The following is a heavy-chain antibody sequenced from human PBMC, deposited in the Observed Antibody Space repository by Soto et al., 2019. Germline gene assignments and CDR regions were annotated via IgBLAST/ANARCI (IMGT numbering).Heavy chain of an antibody. CDR3: ARGHTYGTFDY. CDR1: GGSISSYY. V-gene: IGHV4-59*01. J-gene: IGHJ4*02. CDR2: IYDSGST. Sequence: PSETLSLTCTVSGGSISSYYWSWIRQPPGKGLEWIGYIYDSGSTNYNPSLKSQVSISADTSKNHFSLNLSSVTAVDTAVYYCARGHTYGTFDYWGQGTLVTVSS. D-gene: IGHD5-18*01.